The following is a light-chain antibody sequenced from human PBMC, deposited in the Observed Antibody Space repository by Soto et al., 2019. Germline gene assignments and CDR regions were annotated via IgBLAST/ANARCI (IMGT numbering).Light chain of an antibody. CDR2: AAS. CDR1: QGISSS. Sequence: IQLTQSPSSLSASVGDRVTITRRASQGISSSLAWYQQQPGKAPKLLIYAASTLQSGVPSRFSGSGSGTDFTLTISSLQTEDFATYSCQQLKSFPLSFGGGTTVEIK. J-gene: IGKJ4*01. CDR3: QQLKSFPLS. V-gene: IGKV1-9*01.